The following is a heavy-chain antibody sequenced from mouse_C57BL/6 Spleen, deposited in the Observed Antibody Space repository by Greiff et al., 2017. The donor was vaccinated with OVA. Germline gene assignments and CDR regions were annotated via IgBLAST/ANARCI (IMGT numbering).Heavy chain of an antibody. CDR3: ESDMTTVVAENAMYY. CDR1: GYTFTSYW. J-gene: IGHJ4*01. Sequence: QVQLQQPGAELVKPGASVKLSCKASGYTFTSYWMHWVQQRPGRGLEWIGRIDPNSGGTKYNEKFKSKATLTVDKPSSTAYMQLSSLTSEDSAVYYCESDMTTVVAENAMYYWGQGTSVTVSS. V-gene: IGHV1-72*01. CDR2: IDPNSGGT. D-gene: IGHD1-1*01.